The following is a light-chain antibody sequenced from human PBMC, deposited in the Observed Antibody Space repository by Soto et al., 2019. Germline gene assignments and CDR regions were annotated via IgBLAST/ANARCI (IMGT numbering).Light chain of an antibody. Sequence: IVLTQSQCTLALSPGERATRSCRASQSVSSSYLAWYQQKPGQAPRLLIYGASSRATGSTDRFSGSGSGTDFTLTISRLEPEDFAVYYCQPDGSSPRTLGEGTTVDNK. CDR2: GAS. CDR1: QSVSSSY. V-gene: IGKV3-20*01. CDR3: QPDGSSPRT. J-gene: IGKJ1*01.